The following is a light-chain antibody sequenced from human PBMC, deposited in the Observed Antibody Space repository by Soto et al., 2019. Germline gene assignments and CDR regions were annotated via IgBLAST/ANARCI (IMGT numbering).Light chain of an antibody. V-gene: IGKV3-11*01. CDR3: QQYGNWPRT. CDR1: QSVSSY. CDR2: DAS. J-gene: IGKJ1*01. Sequence: EIVMTQSPATLSVSPGERATLSCRASQSVSSYLAWYQQKPGQAPRLLIYDASNRATGIPARFSGSGSGTDFTLTISSLEPEDFAVYYCQQYGNWPRTFGQGTKVDIK.